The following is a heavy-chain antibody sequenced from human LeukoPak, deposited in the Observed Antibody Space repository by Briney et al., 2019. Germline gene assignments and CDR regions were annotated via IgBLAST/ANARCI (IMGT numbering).Heavy chain of an antibody. Sequence: PGRSLRLSCAASGFTFRSYSMHWVRQAPGKGLEWVAVISYDGDNEYYADSVKGRFTIFRDNAKNSLYLQMNSLRAEDTAVYYCARDSVCSGGSCYSFVAFDIWGQGTMVTVSS. CDR1: GFTFRSYS. CDR2: ISYDGDNE. J-gene: IGHJ3*02. CDR3: ARDSVCSGGSCYSFVAFDI. V-gene: IGHV3-30-3*01. D-gene: IGHD2-15*01.